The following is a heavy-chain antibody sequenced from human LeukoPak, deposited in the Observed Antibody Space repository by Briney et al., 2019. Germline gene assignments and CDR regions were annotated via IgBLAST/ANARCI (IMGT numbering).Heavy chain of an antibody. D-gene: IGHD4-17*01. CDR2: ISSSGTG. Sequence: GGSLRLSCAASGFTFSDYFMSWIRQAPGKGLEWLSHISSSGTGYYTDSVKGRATISRDNAKNSLYLQMNSLRAEDAAVYYCARGSRYGDYPYYCDFWGQGTLVTVSS. J-gene: IGHJ4*02. V-gene: IGHV3-11*04. CDR1: GFTFSDYF. CDR3: ARGSRYGDYPYYCDF.